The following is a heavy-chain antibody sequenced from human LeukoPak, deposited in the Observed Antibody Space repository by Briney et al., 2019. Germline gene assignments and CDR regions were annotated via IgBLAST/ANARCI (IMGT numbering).Heavy chain of an antibody. V-gene: IGHV4-59*01. D-gene: IGHD2-2*01. CDR2: IYYSGST. CDR3: ARGQLLRWGFFDY. Sequence: SETLSLTCSVSPDSITTFYWSWIRQPPGKGLEWIGYIYYSGSTNYNPSLKSRVTISVDTSKNQFSLKLSSVTAADTAVYYCARGQLLRWGFFDYWGQGTLVTVSS. CDR1: PDSITTFY. J-gene: IGHJ4*02.